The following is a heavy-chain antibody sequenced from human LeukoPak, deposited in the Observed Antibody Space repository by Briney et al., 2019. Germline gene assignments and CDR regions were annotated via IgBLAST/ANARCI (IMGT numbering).Heavy chain of an antibody. CDR3: ATDSNSWAGG. Sequence: LEWMGWMNPNIGNTGYAQKFQGRVTMTRNTSISTAYMELSSLRSEATAVYYCATDSNSWAGGWGQGTLVTVYS. V-gene: IGHV1-8*01. J-gene: IGHJ4*02. D-gene: IGHD6-13*01. CDR2: MNPNIGNT.